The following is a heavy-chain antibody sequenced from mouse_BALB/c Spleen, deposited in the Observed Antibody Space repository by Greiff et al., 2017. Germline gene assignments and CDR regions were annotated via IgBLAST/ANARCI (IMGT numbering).Heavy chain of an antibody. Sequence: EVKLVESGGGLVQPGGSLKLSCAASGFTFSSYTMSWVRQTPEKRLEWVAYISNGGGSTYYPDTVKGRFTISRDNAKNTLYLQMSSLKSEDTAMYYCERRESGAMDYWGQGTSVTVSS. CDR1: GFTFSSYT. V-gene: IGHV5-12-2*01. J-gene: IGHJ4*01. D-gene: IGHD1-3*01. CDR3: ERRESGAMDY. CDR2: ISNGGGST.